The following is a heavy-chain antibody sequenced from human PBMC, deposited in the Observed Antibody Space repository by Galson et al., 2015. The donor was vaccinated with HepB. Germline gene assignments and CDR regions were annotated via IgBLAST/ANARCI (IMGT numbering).Heavy chain of an antibody. V-gene: IGHV3-9*01. J-gene: IGHJ3*02. CDR1: GFKFDDKA. D-gene: IGHD6-19*01. Sequence: SLRLSCAASGFKFDDKAMHWVRQVPGKGLEWVSGISWRSGSIGYGASVKGRFTTSRDNAKNSLYLQMNSLRAEDTALYYCVRGVRETVAGDAFDIWGQGTMVIVSS. CDR3: VRGVRETVAGDAFDI. CDR2: ISWRSGSI.